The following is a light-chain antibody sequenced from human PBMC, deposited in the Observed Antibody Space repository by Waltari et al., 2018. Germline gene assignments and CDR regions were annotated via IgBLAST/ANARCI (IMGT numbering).Light chain of an antibody. CDR1: QSIGNN. V-gene: IGKV1-39*01. Sequence: DIQMTQSPSSLSASVGDTVTITCQASQSIGNNLNWYQQKPGKAPKLLIYRASSLQSGIPSRFSGSGSGTDFTLTISSLQPEDFATYYCKQGYSYPPWTFGQGTKVEIK. J-gene: IGKJ1*01. CDR2: RAS. CDR3: KQGYSYPPWT.